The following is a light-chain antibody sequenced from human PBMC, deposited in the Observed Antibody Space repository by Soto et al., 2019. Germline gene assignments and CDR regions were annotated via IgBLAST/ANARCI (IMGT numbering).Light chain of an antibody. CDR2: DAS. CDR3: QHYNSYSEA. Sequence: EIVMTQSPATLSVSPGERATLSCRASQSVSRNLAWYQQKPGQPPRLLIYDASTRATGVPARFGGSGSGTEFTLTISGLQSEDFATYYCQHYNSYSEAFGQGTKVELK. CDR1: QSVSRN. J-gene: IGKJ1*01. V-gene: IGKV3-15*01.